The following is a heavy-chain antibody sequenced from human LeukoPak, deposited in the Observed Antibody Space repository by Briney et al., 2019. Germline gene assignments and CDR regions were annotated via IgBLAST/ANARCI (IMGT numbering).Heavy chain of an antibody. J-gene: IGHJ4*02. Sequence: GGSLRLSCAASGFTFSSYGMHWVRQAPGKGLEWVALIRYDGSNKYYADSVKGRFTVSGDNSKNTVYLQMNSLRAEDTAVYYCAKRGTATGGSYYFDYGGQGTLVTVSS. D-gene: IGHD5-18*01. CDR3: AKRGTATGGSYYFDY. V-gene: IGHV3-30*02. CDR2: IRYDGSNK. CDR1: GFTFSSYG.